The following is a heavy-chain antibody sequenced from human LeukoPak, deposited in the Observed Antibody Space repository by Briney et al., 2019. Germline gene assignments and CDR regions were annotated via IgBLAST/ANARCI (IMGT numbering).Heavy chain of an antibody. Sequence: GESLKISCKGSGYSFTSYWIGWVRQMPGKGLEWMGIIYPGDSDTRYSPSFQGQVTISADESISTAYLQWSSLKASDTAMYYCARHGPLDYYGSGSRAGMDVWGLGTTVTVSS. CDR2: IYPGDSDT. CDR1: GYSFTSYW. D-gene: IGHD3-10*01. CDR3: ARHGPLDYYGSGSRAGMDV. J-gene: IGHJ6*02. V-gene: IGHV5-51*01.